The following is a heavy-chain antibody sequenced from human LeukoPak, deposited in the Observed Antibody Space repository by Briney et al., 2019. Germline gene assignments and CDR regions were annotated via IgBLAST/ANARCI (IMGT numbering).Heavy chain of an antibody. CDR3: ARLPTLYYDILTGYHDY. J-gene: IGHJ4*02. D-gene: IGHD3-9*01. V-gene: IGHV3-21*01. CDR1: GFTFSSYS. Sequence: GGSLGLSCAASGFTFSSYSMNWVRQAPGQGLEWVSSISSSSSYIYYADSVKGRFTISRGNAKNSLYLQMNSLRAEDTAVYYCARLPTLYYDILTGYHDYWGQGTLVTVSS. CDR2: ISSSSSYI.